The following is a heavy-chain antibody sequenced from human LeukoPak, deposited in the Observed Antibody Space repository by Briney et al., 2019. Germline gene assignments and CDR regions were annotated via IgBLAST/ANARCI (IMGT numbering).Heavy chain of an antibody. V-gene: IGHV4-39*01. CDR1: GGSISSSSYY. D-gene: IGHD6-19*01. Sequence: SETLSLTCTVSGGSISSSSYYWGWIRQPPGKGLEWIGSIYYSGSTYYNPSLKSRVTISVDTSKNQFSLKLSSVTAADTAVYYCARHVCSSGWYRFDRGENWFDPWGQGTLVTVSS. CDR3: ARHVCSSGWYRFDRGENWFDP. J-gene: IGHJ5*02. CDR2: IYYSGST.